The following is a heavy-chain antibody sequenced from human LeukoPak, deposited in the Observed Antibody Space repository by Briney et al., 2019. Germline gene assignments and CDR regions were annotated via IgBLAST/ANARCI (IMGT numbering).Heavy chain of an antibody. J-gene: IGHJ4*02. Sequence: AGGSLRLSCAASGFTFSNYAMSWVRQAPGKGLEWVSGISWNSGSIAYADSVKGRFTISRDNAKNSLYLQMNSLRAEDMALYYCAKGRGSSWPTFFDYWGQGTLVTVSS. CDR3: AKGRGSSWPTFFDY. CDR2: ISWNSGSI. D-gene: IGHD6-13*01. CDR1: GFTFSNYA. V-gene: IGHV3-9*03.